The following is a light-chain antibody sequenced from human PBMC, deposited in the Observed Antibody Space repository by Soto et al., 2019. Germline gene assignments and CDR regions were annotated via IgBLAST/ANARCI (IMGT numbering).Light chain of an antibody. CDR3: QQFGNSPWT. Sequence: DIQMTQSASSLSASVGDRVTITCRASQSISRYLSWYQQKPGKAPKLLISVASSLQSGVPARFSGSGSGTDFTLTIDSLQPEDFAVYFCQQFGNSPWTFGQGTRVEI. V-gene: IGKV1-39*01. J-gene: IGKJ1*01. CDR2: VAS. CDR1: QSISRY.